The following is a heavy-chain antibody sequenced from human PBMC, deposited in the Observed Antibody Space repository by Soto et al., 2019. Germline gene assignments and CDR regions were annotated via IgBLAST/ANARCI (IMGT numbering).Heavy chain of an antibody. CDR3: ARERQLGPSSGRLDF. CDR2: IYYTGSS. CDR1: GGSIDSGGSY. J-gene: IGHJ4*02. V-gene: IGHV4-31*03. Sequence: PSETLSLSCNVAGGSIDSGGSYWSWIRQRPGKGLEWIGYIYYTGSSYYNPSLKSRLTLSLDTSNNQFSLQLRSVTAADTAVYYCARERQLGPSSGRLDFWGLGTLVTVSS. D-gene: IGHD6-6*01.